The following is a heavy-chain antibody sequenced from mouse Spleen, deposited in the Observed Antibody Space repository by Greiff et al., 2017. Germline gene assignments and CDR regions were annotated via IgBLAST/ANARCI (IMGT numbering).Heavy chain of an antibody. J-gene: IGHJ3*01. D-gene: IGHD2-4*01. CDR2: IYPGSGST. CDR3: ARKGYYDWDWFAY. CDR1: GYTFTSYW. V-gene: IGHV1-55*01. Sequence: QVQLQQPGAELVKPGASVKMSCKASGYTFTSYWITWVKQRPGQGLEWIGDIYPGSGSTNYNEKFKSKATLTVDTSSSTAYMQLSSLTSEDSAVYYCARKGYYDWDWFAYWGQGTLVTVSA.